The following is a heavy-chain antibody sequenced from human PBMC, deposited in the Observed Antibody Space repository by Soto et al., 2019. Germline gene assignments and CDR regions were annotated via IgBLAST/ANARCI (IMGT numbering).Heavy chain of an antibody. Sequence: SVKVSCKTSGVTSSGCASSWVRQATGQGLEWMGGIVPLFRTANYAQKFQGGVTITADESTSTAYMELSSLRSEDTAVYYCARVLYYYDSSGYLYYYYGMDVWGQGTTVTVSS. CDR3: ARVLYYYDSSGYLYYYYGMDV. V-gene: IGHV1-69*13. D-gene: IGHD3-22*01. J-gene: IGHJ6*02. CDR1: GVTSSGCA. CDR2: IVPLFRTA.